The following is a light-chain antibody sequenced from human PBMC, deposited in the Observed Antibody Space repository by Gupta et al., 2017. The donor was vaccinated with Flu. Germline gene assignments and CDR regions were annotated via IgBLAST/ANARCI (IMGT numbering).Light chain of an antibody. CDR2: SNN. CDR3: AAWDDSLNGPYV. V-gene: IGLV1-44*01. J-gene: IGLJ1*01. Sequence: QSVLTQPPSASGTPGQRVTISCSGSSSNIGSNTVNWYQPLPGTAPKLLICSNNQRPSGVPDRFSGSKSGTSASLAISGLQSEDEADYYCAAWDDSLNGPYVFGTGTKVTVL. CDR1: SSNIGSNT.